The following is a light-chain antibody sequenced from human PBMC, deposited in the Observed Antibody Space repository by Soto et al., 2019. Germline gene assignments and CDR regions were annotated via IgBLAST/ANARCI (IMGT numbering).Light chain of an antibody. J-gene: IGLJ3*02. V-gene: IGLV2-14*01. Sequence: QSVLTQPASVSGSPGQSITISCTGTSSDVGGYNYVSWYQHHPGKAPKLMIYEVTNRPSGVSNRFSGSKSGNTASLTISGLQAEDEADYYCSSYTTISPWVFGGGTKLTVL. CDR3: SSYTTISPWV. CDR2: EVT. CDR1: SSDVGGYNY.